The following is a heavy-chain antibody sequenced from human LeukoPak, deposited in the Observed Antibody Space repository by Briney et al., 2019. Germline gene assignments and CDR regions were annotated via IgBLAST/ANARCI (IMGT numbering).Heavy chain of an antibody. D-gene: IGHD7-27*01. V-gene: IGHV3-23*01. Sequence: PGGSLRLSCAASGFAFSSYAISWVRQAPGKGLEWVSSISGSGGSTYYADSVKGRFTISRDNFKNTLYLQMNSLRAEDTAVYYCAKDGGLWVSAHWGDSWGRGTLVTVSS. CDR3: AKDGGLWVSAHWGDS. CDR1: GFAFSSYA. CDR2: ISGSGGST. J-gene: IGHJ4*02.